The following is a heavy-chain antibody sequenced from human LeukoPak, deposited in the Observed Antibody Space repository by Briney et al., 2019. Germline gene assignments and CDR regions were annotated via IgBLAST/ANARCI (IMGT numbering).Heavy chain of an antibody. J-gene: IGHJ4*02. CDR2: ISAYNGNT. Sequence: ASVKVSCKASGYTFTSYGISWVRQAPGQGLEWMGWISAYNGNTNYAQKLQGRVTMTTDTSTSTAYMELRSLRSDDTAVYYCARDHYDSSGYQEGGFDYWGQGTLVTVSS. V-gene: IGHV1-18*01. CDR1: GYTFTSYG. CDR3: ARDHYDSSGYQEGGFDY. D-gene: IGHD3-22*01.